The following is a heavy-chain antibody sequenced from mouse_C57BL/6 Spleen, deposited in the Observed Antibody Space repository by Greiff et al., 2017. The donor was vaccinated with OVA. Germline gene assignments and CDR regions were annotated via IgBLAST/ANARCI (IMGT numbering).Heavy chain of an antibody. J-gene: IGHJ3*01. CDR2: INPNNGGT. CDR1: GYTFTDYN. D-gene: IGHD1-1*01. V-gene: IGHV1-18*01. Sequence: EVQLQQSGPELVKPGASVKIPCKASGYTFTDYNMDWVKQSHGKSLEWIGDINPNNGGTIYNQKFKGKATLTVDKSSSTAYMELRSLTSEDTAVYYCARSVYYGSPWFAYWGQGTLVTVSA. CDR3: ARSVYYGSPWFAY.